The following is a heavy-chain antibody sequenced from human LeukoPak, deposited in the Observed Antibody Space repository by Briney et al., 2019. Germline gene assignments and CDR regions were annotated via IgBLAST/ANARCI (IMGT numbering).Heavy chain of an antibody. CDR2: INHFGRT. J-gene: IGHJ4*02. V-gene: IGHV4-34*01. CDR1: GGSFSDYY. Sequence: SETLSLTCAVSGGSFSDYYWSWVRQPPGMGLGWIGEINHFGRTNYNPSLKSRVAISIDTSKNQISLRLSSVTAADTAVYYCARGSSSGYYPIDFWGQGTLVTVSS. CDR3: ARGSSSGYYPIDF. D-gene: IGHD3-22*01.